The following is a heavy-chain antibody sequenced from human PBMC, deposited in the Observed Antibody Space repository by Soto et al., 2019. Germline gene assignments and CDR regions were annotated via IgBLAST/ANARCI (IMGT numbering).Heavy chain of an antibody. CDR2: ISSSSSYI. CDR1: GFTFSSYS. Sequence: EVQLVESGGGLVKPGGSLRLSCAASGFTFSSYSMNWVRQAPGKGLEWVSSISSSSSYIYYADSVKGRFTISRDNAKNSLYLQMNSLRAEDTAVYYCARIGRGYSSSWCDYWGQGTLVTVSS. D-gene: IGHD6-13*01. CDR3: ARIGRGYSSSWCDY. J-gene: IGHJ4*02. V-gene: IGHV3-21*01.